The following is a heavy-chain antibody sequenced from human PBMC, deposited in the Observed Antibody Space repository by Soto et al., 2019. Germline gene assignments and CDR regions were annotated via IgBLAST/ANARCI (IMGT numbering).Heavy chain of an antibody. CDR3: ARGGIVVVPAANLLRY. Sequence: SETLSLTCAVYGGSFSGYYWSWIRQPPGKGLEWIGEINHSGSTNYNPSLKSRVTISVDTSKNQFSLKLSSVTAADTAVYYCARGGIVVVPAANLLRYWGQGTLVTVS. CDR2: INHSGST. J-gene: IGHJ4*02. V-gene: IGHV4-34*01. CDR1: GGSFSGYY. D-gene: IGHD2-2*01.